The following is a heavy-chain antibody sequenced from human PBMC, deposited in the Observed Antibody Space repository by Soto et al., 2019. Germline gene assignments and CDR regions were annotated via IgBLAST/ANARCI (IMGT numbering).Heavy chain of an antibody. J-gene: IGHJ5*02. CDR3: ARVVPGAEAWFGP. D-gene: IGHD2-2*01. CDR2: ISLYSDGT. Sequence: ASVKVSCKASEDTFRNYAISWVRQAPGQPLEWLGWISLYSDGTNYAQKFQGRVSMTTDTSTATAYMELRSLRSDDTAVYYCARVVPGAEAWFGPWGQGTLVTVSS. CDR1: EDTFRNYA. V-gene: IGHV1-18*01.